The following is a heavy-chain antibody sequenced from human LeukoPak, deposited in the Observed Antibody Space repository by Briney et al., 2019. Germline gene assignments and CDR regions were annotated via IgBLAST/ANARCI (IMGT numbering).Heavy chain of an antibody. Sequence: ASVKVSCKASGGTFSSYAISWVRQAPGQGLEWMGGIIPIFGTANYAQKFQGRVTITADESTSTAYMELSSLRSEDTAVYYCAREASSIAAARYDAFDIWGQGTMVTVSS. CDR1: GGTFSSYA. V-gene: IGHV1-69*13. CDR3: AREASSIAAARYDAFDI. J-gene: IGHJ3*02. CDR2: IIPIFGTA. D-gene: IGHD6-13*01.